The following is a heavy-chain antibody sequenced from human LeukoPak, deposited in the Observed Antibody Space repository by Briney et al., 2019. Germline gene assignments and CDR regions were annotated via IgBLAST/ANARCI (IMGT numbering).Heavy chain of an antibody. CDR1: GFTVSSNY. V-gene: IGHV3-66*01. J-gene: IGHJ4*02. Sequence: QSGGSLRLSCAASGFTVSSNYMSWVRQAPGKGLEWVSVIYSGGSTYYADSVKGRFTISRDNAENSVFLQMRSLRPEDTAVYYCARGEYHQDGIGYNRFDNWGQGALVTVSS. CDR3: ARGEYHQDGIGYNRFDN. D-gene: IGHD5-24*01. CDR2: IYSGGST.